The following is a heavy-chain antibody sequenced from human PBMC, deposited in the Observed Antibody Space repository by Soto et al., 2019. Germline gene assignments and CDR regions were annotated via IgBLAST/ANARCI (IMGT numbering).Heavy chain of an antibody. D-gene: IGHD3-10*01. V-gene: IGHV4-61*01. CDR3: ARGRSDSAGSRFGRGMDG. J-gene: IGHJ6*02. CDR2: TFVTGAT. CDR1: GEALGSGQSY. Sequence: QVQLQESGPGLVKSSETLSLICFVSGEALGSGQSYWNWIRQAPGKGLEWIGQTFVTGATKYSASLRTRVTMSVDTAKSQMSLTMTSVTTADSATEFWARGRSDSAGSRFGRGMDGWGQGTTVTVSS.